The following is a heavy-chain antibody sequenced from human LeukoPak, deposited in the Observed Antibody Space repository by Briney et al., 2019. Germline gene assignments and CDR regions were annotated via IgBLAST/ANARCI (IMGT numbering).Heavy chain of an antibody. D-gene: IGHD1-26*01. CDR2: INHSGST. V-gene: IGHV4-34*01. CDR3: ARVVGATVDYDWFDP. J-gene: IGHJ5*02. Sequence: SETLSLTCAVYGGSFSGYYWSWIRQPPGKGLEWIGEINHSGSTNYNPSLKSRVTISVDTSKNQFSLKLSSVTAADTAVYYCARVVGATVDYDWFDPWGQGTLVTVSS. CDR1: GGSFSGYY.